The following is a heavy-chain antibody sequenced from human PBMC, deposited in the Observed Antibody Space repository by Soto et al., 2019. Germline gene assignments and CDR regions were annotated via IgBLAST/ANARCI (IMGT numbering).Heavy chain of an antibody. CDR3: ARGGAMGVDY. Sequence: PGGSLRLSCTASGFTFNTHWMHWVRQAPGKGLVWVSRIYFDGITTNYADSVKGRLTVSRYNAKNTVYLHVNTLRDEDTAVYYCARGGAMGVDYWGQGTLVTVSS. V-gene: IGHV3-74*01. CDR1: GFTFNTHW. CDR2: IYFDGITT. D-gene: IGHD1-26*01. J-gene: IGHJ4*02.